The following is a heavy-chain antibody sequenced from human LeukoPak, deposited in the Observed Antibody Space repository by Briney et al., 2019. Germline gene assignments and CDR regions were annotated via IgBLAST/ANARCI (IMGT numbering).Heavy chain of an antibody. CDR2: IRSKGYGGTT. Sequence: GGSLRLSCTGSGFTFGDYALSWVRQAPGKGLECVGFIRSKGYGGTTEYAASVKGRFTISRDNAKNTLYLQMNSLRDDDTAVYYCARDWFHAIDYWGQGTLVTVSS. V-gene: IGHV3-49*04. D-gene: IGHD2/OR15-2a*01. J-gene: IGHJ4*02. CDR3: ARDWFHAIDY. CDR1: GFTFGDYA.